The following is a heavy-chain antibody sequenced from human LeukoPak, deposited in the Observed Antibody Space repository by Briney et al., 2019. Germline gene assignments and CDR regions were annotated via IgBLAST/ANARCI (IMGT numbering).Heavy chain of an antibody. D-gene: IGHD6-19*01. CDR3: SGSAYSSGWYYFDY. CDR2: IKQDGSEK. CDR1: GFTFSTYW. V-gene: IGHV3-7*01. J-gene: IGHJ4*02. Sequence: PGGSLRLSCAASGFTFSTYWMSWVRQAPGKGLEWVANIKQDGSEKYYVDSVKGRFTISRDNAKNSLYLQMNTLRPEDTAVYYCSGSAYSSGWYYFDYWGQGTLVTVSS.